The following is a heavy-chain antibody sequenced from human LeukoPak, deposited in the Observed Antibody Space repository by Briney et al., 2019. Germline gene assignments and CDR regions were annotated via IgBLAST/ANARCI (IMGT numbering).Heavy chain of an antibody. CDR2: MNPNSGNT. CDR3: ARVVGQWLEYYFEY. D-gene: IGHD6-19*01. V-gene: IGHV1-8*01. J-gene: IGHJ4*02. Sequence: ASVKVSCKASGYTFTSYYINWVRQATGQGLEWMGWMNPNSGNTGYAQKFQGRVTMTRNTSISTAYMELSSLRSEDTAVYYCARVVGQWLEYYFEYWGQGTLVTVSS. CDR1: GYTFTSYY.